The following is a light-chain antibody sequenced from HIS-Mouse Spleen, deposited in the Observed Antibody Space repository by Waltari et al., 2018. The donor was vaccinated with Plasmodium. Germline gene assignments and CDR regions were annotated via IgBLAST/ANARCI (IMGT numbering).Light chain of an antibody. J-gene: IGKJ3*01. CDR2: GAS. CDR3: QQYNNWSFT. Sequence: EIVMTQSPATLSVSPGERATLSCRASQSVSSNLAWYQQKPGQAPRPLIYGASTRATGIPARFRGSGSGTEFTLTISSLQSEDFAVYYCQQYNNWSFTFGPGTKVDIK. V-gene: IGKV3-15*01. CDR1: QSVSSN.